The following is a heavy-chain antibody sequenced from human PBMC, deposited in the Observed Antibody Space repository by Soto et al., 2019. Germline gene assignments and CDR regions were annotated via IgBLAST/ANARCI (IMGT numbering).Heavy chain of an antibody. V-gene: IGHV5-51*01. CDR1: GSSFASYW. J-gene: IGHJ4*02. CDR3: AKEMEDGYSFGYDY. Sequence: PGGSPLISCNCSGSSFASYWVAWVRPMPGKGLVWLGNTYPRDSDTRFSPLSQGQISISADNSNSITYRQWSHLDATESAIQFCAKEMEDGYSFGYDYWGQGTQVTVSS. CDR2: TYPRDSDT. D-gene: IGHD5-18*01.